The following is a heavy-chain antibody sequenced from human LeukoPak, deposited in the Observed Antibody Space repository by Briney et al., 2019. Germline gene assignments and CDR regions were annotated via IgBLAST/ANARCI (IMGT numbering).Heavy chain of an antibody. CDR1: GGSISSYH. V-gene: IGHV4-4*07. D-gene: IGHD5-18*01. J-gene: IGHJ4*02. Sequence: SETLSLTCTVSGGSISSYHWSWIRQPAGKGLEWIGHININEGPKYDPSLRSRVTMSADTSRNQYSLKLSSVTAADTAVCYCARDGNSYGPDFDYWGQGTLVTVSS. CDR3: ARDGNSYGPDFDY. CDR2: ININEGP.